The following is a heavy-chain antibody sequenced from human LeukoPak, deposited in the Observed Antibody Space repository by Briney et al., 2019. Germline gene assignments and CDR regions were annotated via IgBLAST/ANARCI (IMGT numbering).Heavy chain of an antibody. CDR1: GYTFTSYY. CDR2: INPSGGST. D-gene: IGHD4-11*01. Sequence: ASVKVSCKASGYTFTSYYMHWVRQAPGQGLEWMGIINPSGGSTSYAQKFQGRVTMTRDTSTSTVYTELSSLRSEDTAVYYCARDSGGYDYDYSNYASFDYWGQGTLVTVSS. CDR3: ARDSGGYDYDYSNYASFDY. V-gene: IGHV1-46*01. J-gene: IGHJ4*02.